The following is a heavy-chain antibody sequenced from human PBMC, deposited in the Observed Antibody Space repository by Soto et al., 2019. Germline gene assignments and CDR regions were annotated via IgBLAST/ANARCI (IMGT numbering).Heavy chain of an antibody. Sequence: QVQLVESGGGVVQPGRSLGLSCAASGFTFSTYAMNWVRQAPGKGLEWVAVISYDGSNKYYADSVKGRFTISRDNSKDTLYLQMNSLRPEDTAMYYCARVRDSREDAFDIWGQGTMVTVSS. J-gene: IGHJ3*02. V-gene: IGHV3-30-3*01. CDR1: GFTFSTYA. CDR3: ARVRDSREDAFDI. CDR2: ISYDGSNK.